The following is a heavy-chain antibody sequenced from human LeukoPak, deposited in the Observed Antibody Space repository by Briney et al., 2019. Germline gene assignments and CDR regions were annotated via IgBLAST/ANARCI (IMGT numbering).Heavy chain of an antibody. Sequence: TGGSLRLSCAASGFTFSSYRVNWVRQAPGKGLEWVSFISSSSSHIYYADSVKGRFTISRDDAKNSLYLQMNSLRAEDTAVYYCARDRHDAGIAVAGLFNYYHYYGMDVWGQGTTVTVSS. V-gene: IGHV3-21*01. D-gene: IGHD6-19*01. CDR1: GFTFSSYR. CDR3: ARDRHDAGIAVAGLFNYYHYYGMDV. J-gene: IGHJ6*02. CDR2: ISSSSSHI.